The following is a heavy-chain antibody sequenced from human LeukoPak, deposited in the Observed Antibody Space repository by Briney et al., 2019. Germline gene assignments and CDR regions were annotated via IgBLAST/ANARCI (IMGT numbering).Heavy chain of an antibody. J-gene: IGHJ4*02. Sequence: ASVKVSCKASGYTFTGYYIHWVRQAPGQGLEWMGWINPNSGDTNYAQKFQGRVTMTRDTSISTAYMELSRLRSDDTAVYYCASLDVAGTGFDYWGQGTLVTVSS. CDR3: ASLDVAGTGFDY. V-gene: IGHV1-2*02. CDR2: INPNSGDT. D-gene: IGHD6-19*01. CDR1: GYTFTGYY.